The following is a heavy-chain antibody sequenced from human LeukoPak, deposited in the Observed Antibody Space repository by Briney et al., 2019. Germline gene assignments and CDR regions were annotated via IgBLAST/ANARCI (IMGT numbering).Heavy chain of an antibody. V-gene: IGHV1-18*01. J-gene: IGHJ4*02. CDR2: ISAYNGNT. D-gene: IGHD1-26*01. CDR1: GTTFLPIK. Sequence: PGKAPSKPPGTTFLPIKTTWVRKPPDQGLEWMGWISAYNGNTNYAQNFQGRVTMTTDTSTSTAYMELRSLRSDDTAVYYCAKDSSGTSKWGQGTLVTVSS. CDR3: AKDSSGTSK.